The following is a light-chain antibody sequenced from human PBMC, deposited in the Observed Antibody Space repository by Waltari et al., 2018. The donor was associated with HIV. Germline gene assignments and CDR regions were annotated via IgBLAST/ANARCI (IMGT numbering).Light chain of an antibody. CDR3: QQYNDWPFT. Sequence: EVGMTQSPATLSVSPGERATLSCRASQSVSSNLAWYQQKPGQAPRLLIYGASTRATGIPARFSGSGSGTEFTLTISSLQSEDFAVYSCQQYNDWPFTFGPGTKVDMK. CDR1: QSVSSN. V-gene: IGKV3-15*01. CDR2: GAS. J-gene: IGKJ3*01.